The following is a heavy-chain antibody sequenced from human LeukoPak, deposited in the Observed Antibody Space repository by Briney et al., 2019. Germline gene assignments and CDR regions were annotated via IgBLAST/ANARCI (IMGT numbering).Heavy chain of an antibody. Sequence: SEALSLTCTVSGASISSSSYYWGWIRQPPGKGLEWIGSIYYGGSTYYNPSLKSRVTISVDTSKNQFSLKVNSVTAADTAVYYCARDAGHQLSRRNYYAMDVWGQGTTVTVSS. V-gene: IGHV4-39*07. CDR1: GASISSSSYY. CDR3: ARDAGHQLSRRNYYAMDV. J-gene: IGHJ6*02. CDR2: IYYGGST. D-gene: IGHD2-2*01.